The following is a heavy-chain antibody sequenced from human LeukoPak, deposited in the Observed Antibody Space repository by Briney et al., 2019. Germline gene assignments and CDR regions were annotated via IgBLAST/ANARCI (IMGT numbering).Heavy chain of an antibody. V-gene: IGHV4-34*01. D-gene: IGHD4-23*01. CDR1: GGSFGGYY. CDR2: INHSGST. J-gene: IGHJ4*02. Sequence: HSETLSLTCAVYGGSFGGYYWSWIRQPPGKGLEWIGEINHSGSTNYNPSLKSRVTMSLDTSKNQFSLKLSSVTAADTAVYYCARVDYGGTGYFDYWGQGTLVTVSS. CDR3: ARVDYGGTGYFDY.